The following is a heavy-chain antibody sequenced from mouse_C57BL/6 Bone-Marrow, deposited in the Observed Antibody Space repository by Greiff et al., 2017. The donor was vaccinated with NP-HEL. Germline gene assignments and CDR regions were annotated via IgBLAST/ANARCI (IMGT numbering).Heavy chain of an antibody. CDR2: IYPRSGNT. CDR3: ARSRDITTVVVPYWYFDV. Sequence: VQLQESGAELARPGASVKLSCKASGYTFTSYGISWVKQRTGQGLEWIGEIYPRSGNTYYNEKFKGKATLTADKSSSTAYMELRSLTSEDSAVYFCARSRDITTVVVPYWYFDVWGTGTTVTVSS. V-gene: IGHV1-81*01. CDR1: GYTFTSYG. J-gene: IGHJ1*03. D-gene: IGHD1-1*01.